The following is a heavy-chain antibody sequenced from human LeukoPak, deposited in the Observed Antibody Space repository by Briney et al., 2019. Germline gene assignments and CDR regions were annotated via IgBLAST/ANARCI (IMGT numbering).Heavy chain of an antibody. V-gene: IGHV1-46*01. CDR1: GYTFPSYF. D-gene: IGHD5-24*01. CDR2: INPTGGST. J-gene: IGHJ4*02. CDR3: AITRDGYNGNYCAY. Sequence: GASVKVSCKASGYTFPSYFMHWVRQAPGQGLEWMGIINPTGGSTTYAQKFQGRVTMTRDTSTSTVYMELSSLRSEDTAICYCAITRDGYNGNYCAYWGQGTLVTVSS.